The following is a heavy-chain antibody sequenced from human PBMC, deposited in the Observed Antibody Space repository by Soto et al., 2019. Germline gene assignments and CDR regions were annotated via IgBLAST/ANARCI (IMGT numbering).Heavy chain of an antibody. CDR3: ARVVTVVKSFHYWYFDL. D-gene: IGHD2-15*01. Sequence: QVQLVQSGAEVKKPGSSVKVSCKASGGTFSSYAISWVRQAPGQGLEWMGGIIPIVGTTNYAQKIQGRVTITAEETTSTAYMELSSLRSEDTAVYYCARVVTVVKSFHYWYFDLWGRGTLVTVSS. CDR2: IIPIVGTT. J-gene: IGHJ2*01. CDR1: GGTFSSYA. V-gene: IGHV1-69*12.